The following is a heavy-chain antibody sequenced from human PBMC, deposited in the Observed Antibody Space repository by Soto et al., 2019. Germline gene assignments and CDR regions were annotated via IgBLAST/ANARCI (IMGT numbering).Heavy chain of an antibody. Sequence: GGSLRLSCAASGFTFSSYAMSWVRLAPGKGLEWVSVISGSGGSTYYADSVKGRFTISRDNSMNTLYLQMNSLRAEDMAVYYCANHSSSSGSYYYYIMDVWGQGTTVTVSS. V-gene: IGHV3-23*01. J-gene: IGHJ6*02. D-gene: IGHD6-6*01. CDR3: ANHSSSSGSYYYYIMDV. CDR1: GFTFSSYA. CDR2: ISGSGGST.